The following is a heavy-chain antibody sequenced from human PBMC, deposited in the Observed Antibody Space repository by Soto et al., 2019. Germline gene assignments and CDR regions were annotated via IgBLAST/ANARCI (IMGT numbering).Heavy chain of an antibody. J-gene: IGHJ5*02. CDR3: ARVTYYYDSSGYTPDNWFDP. V-gene: IGHV1-18*01. Sequence: QVPLVQSGAEVKKPGASVKVSCKASGYTFTSYGIIWVRQAPGQGLEWMGWISAYNGNTNYAQKLQGRVTMTTDTSTSTAYMELRSLRSDDTAVYYCARVTYYYDSSGYTPDNWFDPWGQGTLVTVSS. CDR1: GYTFTSYG. D-gene: IGHD3-22*01. CDR2: ISAYNGNT.